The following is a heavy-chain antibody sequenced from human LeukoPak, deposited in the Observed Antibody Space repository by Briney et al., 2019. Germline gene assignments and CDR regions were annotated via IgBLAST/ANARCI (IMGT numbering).Heavy chain of an antibody. J-gene: IGHJ4*02. CDR3: AKVLEWLSPYYFDY. CDR2: ITHSGGST. D-gene: IGHD3-3*01. CDR1: GFTFSSYA. Sequence: GGSLRLSCAASGFTFSSYAMSWVRQAPGKGLEWVSAITHSGGSTYYADSVKGRFTISRDNSKNTLYLQMNSLRAEDTAVYYCAKVLEWLSPYYFDYWGQGTLVTVSS. V-gene: IGHV3-23*01.